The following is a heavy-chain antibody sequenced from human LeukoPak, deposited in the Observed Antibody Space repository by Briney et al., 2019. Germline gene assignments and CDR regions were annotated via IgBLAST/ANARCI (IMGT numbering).Heavy chain of an antibody. J-gene: IGHJ3*02. CDR3: ARAGMGAFDI. CDR2: ISWNSGSI. Sequence: GGSLRLSCAASGFTFDDYAMHWVRQAPGKGLEWVSGISWNSGSIGYADSVKGRFTISRDNAKNSLYLQMNSLRAEDTAVYYCARAGMGAFDIWGQGTMVTVSS. V-gene: IGHV3-9*01. CDR1: GFTFDDYA. D-gene: IGHD6-13*01.